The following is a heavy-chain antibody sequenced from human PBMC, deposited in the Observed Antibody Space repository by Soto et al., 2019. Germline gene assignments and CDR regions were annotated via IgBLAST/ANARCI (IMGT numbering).Heavy chain of an antibody. V-gene: IGHV3-48*02. CDR1: GFTFSSYS. J-gene: IGHJ6*02. D-gene: IGHD1-26*01. Sequence: GGSLRLSCAASGFTFSSYSMNWVRQAPGKGLEWVSYISSSSSTIYYADSVKGRFTISRDNAKNSLYLQMNSLRDEDTAVYYWARAPEGATYYYYYGMDVWGQGTTVTVSS. CDR3: ARAPEGATYYYYYGMDV. CDR2: ISSSSSTI.